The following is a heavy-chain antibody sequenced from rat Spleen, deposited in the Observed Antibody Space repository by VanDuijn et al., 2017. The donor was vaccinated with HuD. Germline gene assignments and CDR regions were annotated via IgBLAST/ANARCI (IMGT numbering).Heavy chain of an antibody. D-gene: IGHD1-6*01. CDR2: ISTRGGST. CDR3: ARGGFFRY. Sequence: EVQLVESGGGAVQPGRSMKLSCAASGFTFSSSPMAWVRQAPTRGLEWVATISTRGGSTYYRDSVMGRFTISRDDGESTLYLQMNSLRSEDTATYYCARGGFFRYWGQGVMVTVSS. J-gene: IGHJ2*01. V-gene: IGHV5-46*01. CDR1: GFTFSSSP.